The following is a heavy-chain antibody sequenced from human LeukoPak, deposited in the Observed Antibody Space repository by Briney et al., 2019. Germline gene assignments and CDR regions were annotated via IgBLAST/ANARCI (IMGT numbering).Heavy chain of an antibody. CDR3: AKRPGYGFAFDL. V-gene: IGHV3-23*01. J-gene: IGHJ3*01. D-gene: IGHD5-24*01. Sequence: GGSLRLSCAASGFTFSNSDMSWVRQAPGKGLEWFSTIINIDGRTFYADSVEGRFTISSDKSKSTLYLQMNSLRAEDTALYYCAKRPGYGFAFDLWGQGTVVTVSS. CDR2: IINIDGRT. CDR1: GFTFSNSD.